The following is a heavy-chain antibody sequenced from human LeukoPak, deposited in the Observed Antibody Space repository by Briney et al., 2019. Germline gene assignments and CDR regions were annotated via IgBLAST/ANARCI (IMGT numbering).Heavy chain of an antibody. CDR3: ARDGIVVVPAAMYGLFDY. Sequence: GGSLRLSCAASGFTFSSYAMHWVRQAPGKGLEWVAVISYDGSNKYYADSVKGRFTISRDNSKNTLYLQMNSLRAEDTAVYYCARDGIVVVPAAMYGLFDYWGQGTLVTVSS. J-gene: IGHJ4*02. CDR1: GFTFSSYA. CDR2: ISYDGSNK. V-gene: IGHV3-30*04. D-gene: IGHD2-2*01.